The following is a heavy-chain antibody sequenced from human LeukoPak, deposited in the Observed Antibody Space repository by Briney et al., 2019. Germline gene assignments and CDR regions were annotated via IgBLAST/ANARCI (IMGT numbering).Heavy chain of an antibody. CDR1: GYTFTGYY. J-gene: IGHJ4*02. Sequence: ASVKVSCKASGYTFTGYYIHWVRQAPGQGLEWMGWINPNSGGTNYAQSFQGRVTMSRDTSISTAYMELSRLRSDDTAVYYCARAVGYGSGTYRQYYFDYWGQGTLGTVSS. CDR3: ARAVGYGSGTYRQYYFDY. V-gene: IGHV1-2*02. CDR2: INPNSGGT. D-gene: IGHD3-10*01.